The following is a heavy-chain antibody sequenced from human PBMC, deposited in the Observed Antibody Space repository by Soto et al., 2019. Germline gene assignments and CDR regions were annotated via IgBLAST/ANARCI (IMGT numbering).Heavy chain of an antibody. D-gene: IGHD6-13*01. J-gene: IGHJ6*02. CDR1: GGTFSSYA. Sequence: QVQLVQSGAEVKKPGSSVKVSCKASGGTFSSYAISWVRQAPGQGLEWMGGIIPIFGTANYAQKFQGRVTITADESTSTAYMELSSLRSEHTAVYYCARGVQDSSSWAYYYYYGMDVWGQGTTVTVSS. V-gene: IGHV1-69*01. CDR3: ARGVQDSSSWAYYYYYGMDV. CDR2: IIPIFGTA.